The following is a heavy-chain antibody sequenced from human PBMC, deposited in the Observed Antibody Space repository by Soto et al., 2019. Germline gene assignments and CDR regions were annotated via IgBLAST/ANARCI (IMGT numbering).Heavy chain of an antibody. D-gene: IGHD6-19*01. J-gene: IGHJ4*02. V-gene: IGHV3-20*01. Sequence: GGSLRLSCAASGFTFDDYGMSWVRQAPGKGLEWVSGINWNGGSTGYADSVKGRFTISRDNAKNSLYLQMNSLRAEDTALYHCARDYRVAGPPRGNLFDYWGQGALVTVSS. CDR1: GFTFDDYG. CDR3: ARDYRVAGPPRGNLFDY. CDR2: INWNGGST.